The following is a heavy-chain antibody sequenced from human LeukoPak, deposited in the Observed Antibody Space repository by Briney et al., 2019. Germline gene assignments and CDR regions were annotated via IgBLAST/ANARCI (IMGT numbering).Heavy chain of an antibody. J-gene: IGHJ3*02. D-gene: IGHD3-9*01. CDR2: ISTSSIYI. V-gene: IGHV3-21*01. CDR3: ARPYDILTGYRGDAFDI. Sequence: GGSLRLSCAASGFTVSSNYMSWVRQAPGKGLEWVSSISTSSIYIYYADSVKDRFSISRDNAKKSLYLEMNSLRAEDTAVYYCARPYDILTGYRGDAFDIWGQGTMVTVSS. CDR1: GFTVSSNY.